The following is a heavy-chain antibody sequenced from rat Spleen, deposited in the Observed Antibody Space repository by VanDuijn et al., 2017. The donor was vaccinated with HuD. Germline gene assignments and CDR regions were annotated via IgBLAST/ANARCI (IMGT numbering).Heavy chain of an antibody. V-gene: IGHV5-7*01. Sequence: EVQLVESGGGLVQPGGSLKLSCVASGFTFSSFPMAWVRQTPKKGLEWVANIIYDGTNTNYRDSVKGRFTISRDNAKNTLYLQMDSLRSEDTATYFCARETGYNSYFDYWGQGVMVTVSS. D-gene: IGHD1-4*01. CDR3: ARETGYNSYFDY. J-gene: IGHJ2*01. CDR2: IIYDGTNT. CDR1: GFTFSSFP.